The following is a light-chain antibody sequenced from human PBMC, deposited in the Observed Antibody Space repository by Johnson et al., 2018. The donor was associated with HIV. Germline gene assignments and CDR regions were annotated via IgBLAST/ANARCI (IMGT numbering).Light chain of an antibody. V-gene: IGLV1-51*02. J-gene: IGLJ1*01. CDR2: ENN. CDR3: GTWHSSLSSGFYV. Sequence: QSVLTQPPSVSAAPGQKVTISCSGSSSNIGNNYVSWYQQLPGTAPKLLIYENNKRPSGIPDRFSGSKSGTSATLGITGLQSGAEADYYCGTWHSSLSSGFYVFGAGTKVTVL. CDR1: SSNIGNNY.